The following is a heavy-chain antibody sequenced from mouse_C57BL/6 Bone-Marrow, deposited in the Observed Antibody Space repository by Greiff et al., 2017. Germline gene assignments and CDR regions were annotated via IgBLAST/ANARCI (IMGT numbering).Heavy chain of an antibody. Sequence: QVQLQQPGAELVKPGASVKLSCKASGYTFTSYWMQWVKQRPGQGLEWIGDIYPGSGSTNYNEKFKSKATLTVDTSSSTAYMQLSSLTSEDSAVYYCARRITTVLDYWGQGTTLTVSS. D-gene: IGHD1-1*01. CDR2: IYPGSGST. CDR1: GYTFTSYW. J-gene: IGHJ2*01. CDR3: ARRITTVLDY. V-gene: IGHV1-55*01.